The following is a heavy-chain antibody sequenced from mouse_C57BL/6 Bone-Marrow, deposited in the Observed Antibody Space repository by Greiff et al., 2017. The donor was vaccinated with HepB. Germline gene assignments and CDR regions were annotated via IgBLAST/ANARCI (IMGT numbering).Heavy chain of an antibody. CDR3: ARFDYDWYFDV. CDR1: GYAFTNYL. CDR2: INPGSGGT. D-gene: IGHD2-4*01. Sequence: VQLQQSGAELVRPGTSVKVSCKASGYAFTNYLIEWVKQRPGQGLEWIGVINPGSGGTNYNEKFKGKATLTAAKSSSTAYMQLSSLTSEDSAVYFCARFDYDWYFDVWGTGTTVTVSS. J-gene: IGHJ1*03. V-gene: IGHV1-54*01.